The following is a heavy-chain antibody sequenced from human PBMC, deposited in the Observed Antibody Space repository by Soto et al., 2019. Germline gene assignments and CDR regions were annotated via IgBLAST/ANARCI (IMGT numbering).Heavy chain of an antibody. CDR1: GFSFTTYV. J-gene: IGHJ4*02. D-gene: IGHD3-22*01. Sequence: GVSLRLSCAASGFSFTTYVMHWVRQAPGKGLEWVAVISHDGSYKYYGDAVKGRFTISRDTSKNAVYLEMNSLRAEDTAVYYCARDRGITMIVVYYFDYWGQGTLVTVSS. CDR2: ISHDGSYK. V-gene: IGHV3-30*03. CDR3: ARDRGITMIVVYYFDY.